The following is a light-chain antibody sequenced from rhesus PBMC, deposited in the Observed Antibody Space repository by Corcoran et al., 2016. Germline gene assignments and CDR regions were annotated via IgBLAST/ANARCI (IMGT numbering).Light chain of an antibody. Sequence: QAALTQPRSVSGSPGQSVTISCTGTSSDIGGYTYVSWFQQHPDTAPKLMIYEVSKRPSGVSDRFSGSKSGNTASLTISGLQAEDEADYYCSSYAGSNPLVFGSGTKLTVL. CDR3: SSYAGSNPLV. CDR1: SSDIGGYTY. CDR2: EVS. V-gene: IGLV2-32*02. J-gene: IGLJ6*01.